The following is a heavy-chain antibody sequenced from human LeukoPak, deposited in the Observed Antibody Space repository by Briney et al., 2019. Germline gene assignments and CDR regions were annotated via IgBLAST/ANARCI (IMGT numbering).Heavy chain of an antibody. D-gene: IGHD6-19*01. CDR1: GYTFTGYY. Sequence: ASVKVSCKASGYTFTGYYMHWVRQAPGQGLEWMGWINPNSGGTNNAQKFQGRVTMTRDTSISTAYMELSRLRSDDTAVYYCVPSSASAWAYYFDYWGQGTLLTVSS. CDR3: VPSSASAWAYYFDY. V-gene: IGHV1-2*02. J-gene: IGHJ4*02. CDR2: INPNSGGT.